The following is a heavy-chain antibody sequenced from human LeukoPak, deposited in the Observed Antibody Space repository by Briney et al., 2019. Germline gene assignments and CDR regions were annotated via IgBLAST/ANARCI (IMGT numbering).Heavy chain of an antibody. CDR1: GGTFSTYA. Sequence: SVKVSCKASGGTFSTYAVSWVRQAPGQGLEWMGGIIPIFGTASYAQKFQGRVTITADESTSTAYMELSSLTSEDTAVYYCARENCSGTSCYYYFDYWGQGTLVTVSS. D-gene: IGHD2-2*01. CDR2: IIPIFGTA. V-gene: IGHV1-69*13. CDR3: ARENCSGTSCYYYFDY. J-gene: IGHJ4*02.